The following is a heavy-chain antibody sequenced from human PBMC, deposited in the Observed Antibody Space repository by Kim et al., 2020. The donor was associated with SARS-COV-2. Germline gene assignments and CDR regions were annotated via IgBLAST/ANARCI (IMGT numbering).Heavy chain of an antibody. CDR3: ARLAYSNFLGGMDV. D-gene: IGHD4-4*01. J-gene: IGHJ6*02. Sequence: YADSVRGRFTVSRDNSKNAEYLQISGLRAEDTAVYYCARLAYSNFLGGMDVWGQGTTVTVSS. V-gene: IGHV3-30*03.